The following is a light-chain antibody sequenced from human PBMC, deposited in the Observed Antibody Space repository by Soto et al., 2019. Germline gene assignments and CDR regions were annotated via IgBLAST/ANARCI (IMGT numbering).Light chain of an antibody. CDR3: SSYTSSGTYV. J-gene: IGLJ1*01. V-gene: IGLV2-14*01. CDR2: DVS. Sequence: QSVLTQPASLSGSPGQSITISCTGATSDVGGYNYVSWYQQHPGKAPKLLIYDVSNRPSGVSNRFSASKSGNTASLTISGLQAEDEADYYCSSYTSSGTYVFGTGTKVTVL. CDR1: TSDVGGYNY.